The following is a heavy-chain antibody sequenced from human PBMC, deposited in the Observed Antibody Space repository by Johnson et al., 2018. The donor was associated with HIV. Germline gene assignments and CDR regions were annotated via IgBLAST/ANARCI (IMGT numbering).Heavy chain of an antibody. V-gene: IGHV3-9*01. CDR3: ARDTTSGLDGSSWDGAFDI. J-gene: IGHJ3*02. CDR2: ISWNSGSI. Sequence: VQLVESGGGVVQPGRSLRLSCAASGFTFSSYAMHWVRQAPGKGLEWVSGISWNSGSIGYADSVKGRFTISRDNSKNTLYLQMNSLRAEDTAVYYCARDTTSGLDGSSWDGAFDIWGQGTMVTVSS. D-gene: IGHD6-13*01. CDR1: GFTFSSYA.